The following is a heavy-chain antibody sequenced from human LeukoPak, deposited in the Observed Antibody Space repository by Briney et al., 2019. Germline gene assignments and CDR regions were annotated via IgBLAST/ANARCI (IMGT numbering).Heavy chain of an antibody. D-gene: IGHD2-2*01. Sequence: PGGSLRLSCAASGFTFSSYAMHWVRQAPGKGLEWVAVISYDGSNKYYADSVKGRFTISRDNSKNTLYLQMNSLRAEDTAVYYCARDRLVQLIDNWFDPWGQGTLVTVSS. CDR3: ARDRLVQLIDNWFDP. V-gene: IGHV3-30*04. CDR1: GFTFSSYA. CDR2: ISYDGSNK. J-gene: IGHJ5*02.